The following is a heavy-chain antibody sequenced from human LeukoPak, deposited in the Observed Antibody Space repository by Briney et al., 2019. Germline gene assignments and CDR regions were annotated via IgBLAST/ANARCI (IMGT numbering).Heavy chain of an antibody. D-gene: IGHD3-3*01. V-gene: IGHV1-18*01. CDR1: GYTFTSYG. Sequence: ASVKVSCKASGYTFTSYGISWVRQAPGQGLEWMGWISAYNGNTNYAQKLQGRVTMTTDTSTSAAYMELRSLRSDDTAVYYCARFWSYYYYMDVWSKGTTVTVSS. CDR2: ISAYNGNT. CDR3: ARFWSYYYYMDV. J-gene: IGHJ6*03.